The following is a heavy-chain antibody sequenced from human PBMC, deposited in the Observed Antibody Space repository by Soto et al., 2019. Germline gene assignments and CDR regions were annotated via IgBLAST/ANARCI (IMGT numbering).Heavy chain of an antibody. V-gene: IGHV3-23*01. J-gene: IGHJ4*02. Sequence: EVQLLESGGGLVQPEGSLRLSCAASGFTFSSYAMSWVRQAPGKGLEWVSAISGSGGSTYYADSVKGRFTISRDNSKNTLYLHMNSLRAEDTAVYYCAKDEEGSSHFDYWGQGTLVTVSS. D-gene: IGHD1-26*01. CDR3: AKDEEGSSHFDY. CDR1: GFTFSSYA. CDR2: ISGSGGST.